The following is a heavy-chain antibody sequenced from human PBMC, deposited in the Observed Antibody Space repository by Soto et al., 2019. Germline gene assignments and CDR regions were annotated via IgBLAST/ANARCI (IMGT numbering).Heavy chain of an antibody. CDR1: GGSISSYY. CDR3: APSLHVLRYFDWLSSAFDI. J-gene: IGHJ3*02. V-gene: IGHV4-59*12. CDR2: IYYSGST. D-gene: IGHD3-9*01. Sequence: SETLSLTCTVSGGSISSYYWSWIRQPPGKGLEWIGYIYYSGSTNYNPSLKSRVTISVDTSKNQFSLYLQMNSLRAEDTAVYYCAPSLHVLRYFDWLSSAFDIWGQGTMVTVSS.